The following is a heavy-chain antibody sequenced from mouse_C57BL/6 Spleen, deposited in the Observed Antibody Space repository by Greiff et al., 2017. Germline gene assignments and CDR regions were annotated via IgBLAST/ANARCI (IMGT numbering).Heavy chain of an antibody. CDR3: ARPDYYGSSYYFDY. V-gene: IGHV5-6*01. J-gene: IGHJ2*01. CDR2: ISSGGSYT. Sequence: EVKLMESGGDLVKPGGSLKLSCAASGFTFSSYGMSWVRQTPDKRLEWVATISSGGSYTYYPDSVKGRFTISRDNAKNTLYLQMSSLKSEDTAMYYCARPDYYGSSYYFDYWGQGTTLTVSS. D-gene: IGHD1-1*01. CDR1: GFTFSSYG.